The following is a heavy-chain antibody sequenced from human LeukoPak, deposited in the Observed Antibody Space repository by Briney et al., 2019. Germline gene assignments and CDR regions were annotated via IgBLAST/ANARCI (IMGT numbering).Heavy chain of an antibody. Sequence: SVKVSCKASGGTFSSYAISWVRQAPGQGLEWMGRIIPILGIANYAQKFQGRVTITADKSTSTAYMELSNLRSEDTAEYYCARDTYQGIAAAGNFDYWGQGTLVTVSS. CDR3: ARDTYQGIAAAGNFDY. CDR2: IIPILGIA. J-gene: IGHJ4*02. V-gene: IGHV1-69*04. CDR1: GGTFSSYA. D-gene: IGHD6-13*01.